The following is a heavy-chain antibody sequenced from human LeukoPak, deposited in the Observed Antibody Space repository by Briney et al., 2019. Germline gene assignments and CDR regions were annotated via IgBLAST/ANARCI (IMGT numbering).Heavy chain of an antibody. CDR2: ISSSGSTI. CDR1: GFTFSDYY. J-gene: IGHJ3*02. V-gene: IGHV3-11*01. CDR3: AIGETGTTFENDAFDI. D-gene: IGHD1-7*01. Sequence: PGGSLRLSCAASGFTFSDYYMSWIRQAPGKGLEWVSYISSSGSTIYYADSVKGRFTISRDNAKNSLYLQMNSLRAEDTAVYYCAIGETGTTFENDAFDIWGQGTMVTVSS.